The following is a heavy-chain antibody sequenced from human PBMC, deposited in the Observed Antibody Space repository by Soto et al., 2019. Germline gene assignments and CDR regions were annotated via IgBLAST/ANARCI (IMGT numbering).Heavy chain of an antibody. CDR1: GGTFRSYA. CDR2: IIPIFGTA. V-gene: IGHV1-69*12. D-gene: IGHD4-17*01. J-gene: IGHJ5*02. CDR3: ASGPTTVVTPFGWFYP. Sequence: QVQLVQSGAEVKKPGSSVKVSCKASGGTFRSYAISWVRQAPGQGLEWMGGIIPIFGTANYAQKFQGRVTITADESTDTAYMELSSLRSEHTAVYYCASGPTTVVTPFGWFYPWGQGTLVTVSS.